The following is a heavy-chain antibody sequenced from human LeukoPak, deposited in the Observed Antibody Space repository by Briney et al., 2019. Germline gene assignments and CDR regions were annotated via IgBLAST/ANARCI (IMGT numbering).Heavy chain of an antibody. J-gene: IGHJ3*02. CDR1: GASIRSYY. CDR2: IYYIGST. D-gene: IGHD3-3*01. V-gene: IGHV4-59*01. Sequence: SETLSLTCDVSGASIRSYYWNWIRQPPGKGLEWIGYIYYIGSTNYDPSLKSRVTISLDTSKNHFSLKLSSVTAADTAVYYCARLVRSEYDFDTFDIWGQGTMVTVSS. CDR3: ARLVRSEYDFDTFDI.